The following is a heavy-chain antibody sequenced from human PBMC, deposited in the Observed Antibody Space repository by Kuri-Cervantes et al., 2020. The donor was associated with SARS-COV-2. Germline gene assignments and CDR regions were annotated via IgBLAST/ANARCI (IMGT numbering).Heavy chain of an antibody. CDR2: IYYSGST. D-gene: IGHD3-16*01. J-gene: IGHJ4*02. Sequence: SETLSLTCSVSGDSISSSSYYWGWNRQPPGMGLEWIGSIYYSGSTYYNPSLKSRVTIYVDTSKNQFSLKLSSVTAADTAVYYCATQGRGNYWGQGTLVTVSS. CDR3: ATQGRGNY. CDR1: GDSISSSSYY. V-gene: IGHV4-39*01.